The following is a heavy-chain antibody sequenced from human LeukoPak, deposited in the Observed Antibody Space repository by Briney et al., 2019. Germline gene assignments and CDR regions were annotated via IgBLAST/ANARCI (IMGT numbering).Heavy chain of an antibody. CDR2: IYYSGST. CDR1: GGSISSGGYY. V-gene: IGHV4-31*03. J-gene: IGHJ5*02. Sequence: SQTLSLTCTVSGGSISSGGYYWSWIRQHPGKGLEWIGYIYYSGSTYYNPSLKSRVTISVDTSKNQFSLKLSSVTAADTAVYYCARGLTTVTPGENWLDPWGQGTLVTVSS. D-gene: IGHD4-11*01. CDR3: ARGLTTVTPGENWLDP.